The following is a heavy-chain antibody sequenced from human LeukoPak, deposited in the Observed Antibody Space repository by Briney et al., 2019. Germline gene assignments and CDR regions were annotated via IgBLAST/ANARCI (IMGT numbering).Heavy chain of an antibody. CDR1: GFTFSSYA. D-gene: IGHD2-2*01. J-gene: IGHJ5*02. V-gene: IGHV3-23*01. CDR2: ISGSGGST. CDR3: AKGRPLGDCSSSSCSEWFDP. Sequence: GGSLRLSCAAAGFTFSSYAMSWVRQAPGKGLEWVSAISGSGGSTYYADSVKGRFTISRDNSKNTLFLQMDSLRAKDTAVYYCAKGRPLGDCSSSSCSEWFDPWGQGTLVTVSS.